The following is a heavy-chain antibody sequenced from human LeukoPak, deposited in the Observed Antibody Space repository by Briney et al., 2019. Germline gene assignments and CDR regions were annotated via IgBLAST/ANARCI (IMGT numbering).Heavy chain of an antibody. CDR1: GFAFSSYS. D-gene: IGHD6-13*01. CDR3: ARVEAAAGAVFDS. CDR2: ISSSSSTI. V-gene: IGHV3-48*01. Sequence: GGSLRLSCAASGFAFSSYSMNWVRQAPGKGLEWVSYISSSSSTIYYADSVKGRFTISRDNANNSLYLQMSGLRAEDTAVYYCARVEAAAGAVFDSWGQGTLVTVSS. J-gene: IGHJ4*02.